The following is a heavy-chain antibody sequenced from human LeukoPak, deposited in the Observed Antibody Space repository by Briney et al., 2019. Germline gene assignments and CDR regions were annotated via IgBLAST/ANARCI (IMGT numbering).Heavy chain of an antibody. CDR1: GFTFSNYA. Sequence: PGGSLRLSCAAPGFTFSNYAMYWVRQAPGKGLEWVAFTTYDESDKYYVDSVKGRFTISRDNSKNTLYLQMNGLRAEDTAVYYCAKDRANAWTSDYWGQGTLVTVSS. CDR3: AKDRANAWTSDY. J-gene: IGHJ4*02. D-gene: IGHD3/OR15-3a*01. V-gene: IGHV3-30*02. CDR2: TTYDESDK.